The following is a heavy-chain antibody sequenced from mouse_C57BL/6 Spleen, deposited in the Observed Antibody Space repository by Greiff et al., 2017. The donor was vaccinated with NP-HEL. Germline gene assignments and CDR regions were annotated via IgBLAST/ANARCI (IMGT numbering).Heavy chain of an antibody. J-gene: IGHJ3*01. CDR1: GYSFTGYY. Sequence: VQLQQSGPELVKPGASVKISCKASGYSFTGYYMNWVKQSPEKSLEWIGEINPSTGGTTYNQKFKAKATLTVDKSSSTAYMQLKSLTSEDSAVYYCARERLAWFAYWGQGTLVTVSA. CDR3: ARERLAWFAY. CDR2: INPSTGGT. V-gene: IGHV1-42*01.